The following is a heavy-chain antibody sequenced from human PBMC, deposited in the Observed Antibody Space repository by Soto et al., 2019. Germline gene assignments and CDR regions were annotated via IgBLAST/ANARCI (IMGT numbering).Heavy chain of an antibody. CDR2: IYPGDSDT. V-gene: IGHV5-51*01. D-gene: IGHD3-16*02. J-gene: IGHJ4*02. Sequence: GESLKISCKGSGYSFTSYWIGWVRQMPGKGLEWMGIIYPGDSDTRYSPSFQGQVTISADKSISTAYLQWSSLKASDTAMYYCARQRYDYIWGSYRLSYYFDYWGQGTLVTVSS. CDR3: ARQRYDYIWGSYRLSYYFDY. CDR1: GYSFTSYW.